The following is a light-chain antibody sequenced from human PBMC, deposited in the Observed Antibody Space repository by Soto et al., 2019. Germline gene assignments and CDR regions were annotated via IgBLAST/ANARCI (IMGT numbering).Light chain of an antibody. J-gene: IGKJ5*01. CDR3: QQYNYSPPG. V-gene: IGKV3-15*01. Sequence: EIEMTQSPATLSVTPGERAALSCRASQSVSGNLAWYQQTPGQAPRLLIYGASTRATGIPARFSGSGFGTEFTLTISSLKSEDFAVYYCQQYNYSPPGFGQGTRLEIK. CDR1: QSVSGN. CDR2: GAS.